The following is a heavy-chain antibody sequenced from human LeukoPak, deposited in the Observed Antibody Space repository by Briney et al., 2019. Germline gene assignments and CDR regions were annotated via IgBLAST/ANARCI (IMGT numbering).Heavy chain of an antibody. CDR3: ARGPPFTYYYDSSGSYHYYGMDV. CDR2: INHSGST. V-gene: IGHV4-34*01. D-gene: IGHD3-22*01. CDR1: GGSFSGYY. J-gene: IGHJ6*02. Sequence: PSETLSLTCAVYGGSFSGYYWSWIRQPPGKGLEWIGEINHSGSTNYNPSLKSRVTISVDTSKNQFSLKLSSVTAADTAVYYCARGPPFTYYYDSSGSYHYYGMDVWGQGTTVTVSS.